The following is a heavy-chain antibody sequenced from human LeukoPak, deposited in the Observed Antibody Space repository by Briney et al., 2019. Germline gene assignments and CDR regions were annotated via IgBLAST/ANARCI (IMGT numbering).Heavy chain of an antibody. Sequence: GGSLRLSCAASGFTFSSRTMSWVRQAPGRGLQWVSSITGSGGATNYADSVKGRFTISRDNSKNTLYLQMNGLRAEDTAIYYCAQLTSDWGQGTLVTVSS. D-gene: IGHD1-14*01. CDR3: AQLTSD. J-gene: IGHJ4*02. CDR2: ITGSGGAT. CDR1: GFTFSSRT. V-gene: IGHV3-23*01.